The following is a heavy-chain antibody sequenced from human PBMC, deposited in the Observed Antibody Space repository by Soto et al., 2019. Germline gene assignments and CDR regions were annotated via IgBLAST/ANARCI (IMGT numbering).Heavy chain of an antibody. Sequence: QVQLQQWGAGLLKPSETLSLTCAVYGGSFSGYYWSWIRQPPGKGLEWIGEINHSGSTNYNPSLKSRVTISVDTSKNQFSLKLSAVTAADTAVYYCARGLGVTTNYWGQGTLVTVSS. CDR1: GGSFSGYY. CDR3: ARGLGVTTNY. CDR2: INHSGST. V-gene: IGHV4-34*01. D-gene: IGHD4-17*01. J-gene: IGHJ4*02.